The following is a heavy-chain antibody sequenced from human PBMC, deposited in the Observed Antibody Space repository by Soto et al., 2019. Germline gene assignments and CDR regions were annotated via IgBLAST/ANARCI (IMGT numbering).Heavy chain of an antibody. CDR2: INPIIGDT. CDR3: ARVRRSPYAMDV. V-gene: IGHV1-2*02. Sequence: ASVKVSCQASGYIFTRHYIHWVRQSPVQGLEWMGWINPIIGDTNYSQKFQVRVTMTRDTSISTAYMDLSSLISADTAVYYCARVRRSPYAMDVWGQGTTVTVSS. J-gene: IGHJ6*02. CDR1: GYIFTRHY. D-gene: IGHD2-2*01.